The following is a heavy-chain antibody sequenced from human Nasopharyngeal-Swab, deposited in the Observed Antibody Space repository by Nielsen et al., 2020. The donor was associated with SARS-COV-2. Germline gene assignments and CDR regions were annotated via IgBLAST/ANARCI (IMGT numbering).Heavy chain of an antibody. J-gene: IGHJ5*02. CDR2: ISSSGSTI. Sequence: GESLKISCAASGFTFSDYYMSWIRQAPGKGLEWVSYISSSGSTIYYADSVKGRFTISRDNAKNSLYLQMNSLRAEDTAVYYCARDFGAPSSSWYDGDWFDHWGQGTLVTVSS. D-gene: IGHD6-13*01. V-gene: IGHV3-11*01. CDR3: ARDFGAPSSSWYDGDWFDH. CDR1: GFTFSDYY.